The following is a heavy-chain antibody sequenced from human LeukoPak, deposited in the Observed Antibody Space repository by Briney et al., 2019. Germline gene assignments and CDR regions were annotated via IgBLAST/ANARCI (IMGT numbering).Heavy chain of an antibody. CDR2: ISGSGGST. V-gene: IGHV3-23*01. D-gene: IGHD2-2*02. CDR3: AKDGYCSSTSCYTSWFDP. J-gene: IGHJ5*02. CDR1: GFTFSSYA. Sequence: PGGSLRLSCAASGFTFSSYAMSWVRQAPGKGLEWVSAISGSGGSTYYADSVKGRFTISRDNSKNTLYLQMNSLRAEDTAVYYCAKDGYCSSTSCYTSWFDPWGQGTLVTVSS.